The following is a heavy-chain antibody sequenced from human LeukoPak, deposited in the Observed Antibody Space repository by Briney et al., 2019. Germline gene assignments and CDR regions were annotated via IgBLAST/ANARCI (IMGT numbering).Heavy chain of an antibody. J-gene: IGHJ4*02. CDR1: GGSISSYY. CDR3: ARGGRMATTPIDY. V-gene: IGHV4-59*08. Sequence: SETLSLTCTVSGGSISSYYWSWIRQPPGKGLEWIGYIYYSGSTYYNPSLKSRVTISVDTSKNQFSLKLSSVTAADTAVYYCARGGRMATTPIDYWGQGTLVTVSS. D-gene: IGHD5-24*01. CDR2: IYYSGST.